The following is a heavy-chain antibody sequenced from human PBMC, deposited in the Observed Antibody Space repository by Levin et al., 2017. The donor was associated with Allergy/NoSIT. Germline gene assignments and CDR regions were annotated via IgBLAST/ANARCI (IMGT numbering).Heavy chain of an antibody. CDR3: AREGGEQVFDY. J-gene: IGHJ4*02. D-gene: IGHD1/OR15-1a*01. CDR1: GFTFSNYA. CDR2: ISYDGGYQ. Sequence: GESLKISCTASGFTFSNYAMHWVRQAPGKGLEWVGIISYDGGYQHYADCVKGRFTISRDNSKDTVYVQMNSLRPEDSAVYYCAREGGEQVFDYWGQGILVTVSS. V-gene: IGHV3-30*03.